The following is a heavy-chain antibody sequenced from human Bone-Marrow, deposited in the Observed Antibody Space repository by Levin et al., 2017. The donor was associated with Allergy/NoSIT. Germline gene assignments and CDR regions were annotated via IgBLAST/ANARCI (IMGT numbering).Heavy chain of an antibody. CDR3: AREKGGTRGWYTVDY. J-gene: IGHJ4*02. D-gene: IGHD6-19*01. Sequence: ASVKVSCAASGFTFTSYAITWVRQAPGKGLEWISAIRGSGERTYYADSVEGRFTVSRDNSKDTVYLQMNSLRGEDTAVYFCAREKGGTRGWYTVDYWGQGALVIVSP. CDR1: GFTFTSYA. CDR2: IRGSGERT. V-gene: IGHV3-23*01.